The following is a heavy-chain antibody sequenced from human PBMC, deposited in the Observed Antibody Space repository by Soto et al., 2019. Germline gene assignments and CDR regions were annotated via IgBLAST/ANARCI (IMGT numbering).Heavy chain of an antibody. CDR3: ARDYLGYCSGGSCYLFDY. D-gene: IGHD2-15*01. CDR2: ISYDGSNK. V-gene: IGHV3-30-3*01. CDR1: GFTFSSYA. Sequence: VQLVESGGGVVQPGRSLRLSCAASGFTFSSYAMHWVRQAPGKGLEWVAVISYDGSNKYYADSVKGRFTISRDNSKNTLYLQMNSLRAEDTAVYYCARDYLGYCSGGSCYLFDYWGQGTLVTVSS. J-gene: IGHJ4*02.